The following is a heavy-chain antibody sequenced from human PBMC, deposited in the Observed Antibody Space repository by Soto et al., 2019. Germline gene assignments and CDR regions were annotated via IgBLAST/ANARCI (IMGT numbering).Heavy chain of an antibody. Sequence: GGSLRLSCAASGFGFRNYAMNWVRQAPGKGLEWVSAISNSFSDGNTHYADSVKGRFTISRDNDKNTVFLEMNRLRADDTAVYYCAKVFSPEGGNYFEYCGQGTLVTVSS. CDR2: ISNSFSDGNT. CDR3: AKVFSPEGGNYFEY. V-gene: IGHV3-23*01. CDR1: GFGFRNYA. J-gene: IGHJ4*02.